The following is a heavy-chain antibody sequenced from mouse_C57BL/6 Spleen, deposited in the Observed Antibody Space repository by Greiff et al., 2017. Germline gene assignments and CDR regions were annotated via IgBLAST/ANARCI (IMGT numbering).Heavy chain of an antibody. Sequence: QVQLQQSGPELVKPGASVKISCKASGYAFSSSWMNWVKQRPGKGLEWIGRIYPGDGDTNYNGKFKGKATLTADKSSSTAYMQLSSLTSEDSAVYCGARERTYYSNFEHCAVDYWCQGTSVTVSS. CDR2: IYPGDGDT. V-gene: IGHV1-82*01. CDR3: ARERTYYSNFEHCAVDY. CDR1: GYAFSSSW. D-gene: IGHD2-5*01. J-gene: IGHJ4*01.